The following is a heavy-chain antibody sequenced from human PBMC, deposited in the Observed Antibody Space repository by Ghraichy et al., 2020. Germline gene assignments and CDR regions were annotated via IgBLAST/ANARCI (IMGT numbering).Heavy chain of an antibody. D-gene: IGHD5-12*01. CDR3: TTIREYSGAVFDY. J-gene: IGHJ4*02. Sequence: GSLRLSCAASGFTFSNAWMSWVRQAPGKGLEWVGRIKSKTDGGTTDYAAPVKGRFTISRDDSKNTLYLQMNSLKTEDTAVYYCTTIREYSGAVFDYWGQGTLVTVSS. CDR1: GFTFSNAW. V-gene: IGHV3-15*01. CDR2: IKSKTDGGTT.